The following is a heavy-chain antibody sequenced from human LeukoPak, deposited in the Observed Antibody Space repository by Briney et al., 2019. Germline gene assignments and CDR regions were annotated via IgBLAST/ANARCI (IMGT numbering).Heavy chain of an antibody. CDR3: AKDPDPEMATIHGMGY. V-gene: IGHV3-30*02. CDR1: GFTFSSYG. J-gene: IGHJ4*02. D-gene: IGHD5-24*01. Sequence: PGGSLRLSCAASGFTFSSYGMHWVRQAPGKGLEWVAFIRYDGSNKYYADSVKGRFTISRDNSKNTLYLQMNSLRAEDTAVYYCAKDPDPEMATIHGMGYWGQGTLVTVSS. CDR2: IRYDGSNK.